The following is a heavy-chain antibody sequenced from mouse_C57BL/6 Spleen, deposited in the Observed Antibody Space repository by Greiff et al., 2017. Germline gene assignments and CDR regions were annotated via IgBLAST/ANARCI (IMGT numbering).Heavy chain of an antibody. V-gene: IGHV1-50*01. D-gene: IGHD1-1*01. Sequence: QVQLQQSGAELVKPGASVKLSCKASGYTFTSYWMQWVKQRPGQGLEWIGEIDPSDSYTNYNQKFKGKATLTVDTSSSTAYMQLSSLTSEDSAVYYCARWGTTVVARYFDYWGQGTTLTVSS. J-gene: IGHJ2*01. CDR2: IDPSDSYT. CDR1: GYTFTSYW. CDR3: ARWGTTVVARYFDY.